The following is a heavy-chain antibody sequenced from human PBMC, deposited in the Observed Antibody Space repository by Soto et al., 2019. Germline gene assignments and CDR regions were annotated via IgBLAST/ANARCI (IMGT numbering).Heavy chain of an antibody. V-gene: IGHV1-18*04. Sequence: ASVKVSCKASGYTFTSYGISWVRQAPGQGLEWMGWISAYNGNTNYAQKLQGRVTMTTDTSTSTAYMELRSLRSDDTAVYYCARDLFNMVRGPSFGMDVWGPGPTVNVS. D-gene: IGHD3-10*01. CDR1: GYTFTSYG. CDR2: ISAYNGNT. J-gene: IGHJ6*02. CDR3: ARDLFNMVRGPSFGMDV.